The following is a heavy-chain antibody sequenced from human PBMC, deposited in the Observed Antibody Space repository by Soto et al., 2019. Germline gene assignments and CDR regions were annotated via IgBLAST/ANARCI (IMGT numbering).Heavy chain of an antibody. V-gene: IGHV4-30-4*01. CDR2: IYKSATT. J-gene: IGHJ5*01. CDR3: ARGRYCLTGRCFPNWFDS. Sequence: SETLSLTCSVSGDSISSVDYFWAWIRQPPGQALEYIGYIYKSATTYYNPSFASRVAISVDTSKSQFSLNVTSVTAADTAVYFCARGRYCLTGRCFPNWFDSWGQGARVTVS. D-gene: IGHD7-27*01. CDR1: GDSISSVDYF.